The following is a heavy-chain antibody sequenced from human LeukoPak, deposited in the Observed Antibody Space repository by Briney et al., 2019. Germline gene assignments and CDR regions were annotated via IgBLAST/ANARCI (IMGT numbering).Heavy chain of an antibody. CDR1: GFTVSNSY. D-gene: IGHD2-8*01. CDR2: LYSDGRT. Sequence: GGSLRLSCAASGFTVSNSYMSWVRQAPGKGLEWVSVLYSDGRTFYADSVKGRFTISRDNSRNTLYLQMNGLRVEDTAVYYCARDRAYTYGTAWYFDLWGRGTLVTVS. J-gene: IGHJ2*01. V-gene: IGHV3-66*01. CDR3: ARDRAYTYGTAWYFDL.